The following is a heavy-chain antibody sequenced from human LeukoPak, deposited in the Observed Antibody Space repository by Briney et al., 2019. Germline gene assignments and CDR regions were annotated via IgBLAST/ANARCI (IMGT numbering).Heavy chain of an antibody. Sequence: SETLSLTCAVSGGSISSSNWWCWVRQPPGKGLGWIGKIYHSGSTNYNPSLKSRVTISVDKSKNQFSLKLSSVTAADTAVYYCARRGRVGAYDYWGQGTLVTVSS. CDR2: IYHSGST. CDR3: ARRGRVGAYDY. CDR1: GGSISSSNW. D-gene: IGHD1-26*01. V-gene: IGHV4-4*02. J-gene: IGHJ4*02.